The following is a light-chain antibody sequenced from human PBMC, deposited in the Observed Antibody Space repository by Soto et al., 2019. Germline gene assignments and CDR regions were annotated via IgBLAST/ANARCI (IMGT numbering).Light chain of an antibody. Sequence: DVVMTQSPDSLAVSLGEMATINCKSSQSILHSPTHNNYLAWYQKKPGQPPKLLIYWASSRESGVPDRFSGSESGTDFTLTINILQAEDAAVYYCHQYFSLPRTFGQGPKVEIK. J-gene: IGKJ1*01. CDR1: QSILHSPTHNNY. CDR3: HQYFSLPRT. V-gene: IGKV4-1*01. CDR2: WAS.